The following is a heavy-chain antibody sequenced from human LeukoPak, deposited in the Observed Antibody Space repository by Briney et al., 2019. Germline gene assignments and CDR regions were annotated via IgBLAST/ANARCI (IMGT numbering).Heavy chain of an antibody. D-gene: IGHD1-26*01. V-gene: IGHV3-30*18. Sequence: GGSLRLSCAASRFTFSSYGMHWVRRAPGKGLEWVAVISSDGGDKHHADSVKGRFTISRDNSKNTLYLQMNSLRAEDTAVYYCAKVGSGYYYYMDVWGKGTTVTVSS. J-gene: IGHJ6*03. CDR1: RFTFSSYG. CDR2: ISSDGGDK. CDR3: AKVGSGYYYYMDV.